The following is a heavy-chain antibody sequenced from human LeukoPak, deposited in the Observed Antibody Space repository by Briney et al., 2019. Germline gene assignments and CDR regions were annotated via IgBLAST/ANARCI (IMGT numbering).Heavy chain of an antibody. V-gene: IGHV1-46*01. CDR3: ARVGDHGSGSYYPFDY. CDR2: INPSGGST. D-gene: IGHD3-10*01. J-gene: IGHJ4*02. CDR1: GYTFTSYY. Sequence: GASVKVSCKASGYTFTSYYMHWVRQAPGQGLEWMGIINPSGGSTSYAQKFQGRVTMTRDMSTSTVYMELSSLRSEDTAVYYCARVGDHGSGSYYPFDYWGQGTLVTVSS.